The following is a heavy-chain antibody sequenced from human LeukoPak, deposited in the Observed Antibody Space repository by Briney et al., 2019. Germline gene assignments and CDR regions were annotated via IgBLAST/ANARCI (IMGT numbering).Heavy chain of an antibody. V-gene: IGHV3-48*04. CDR2: ISDSSSTI. Sequence: GGSLRLSCAASGFSFSSYSMNWVRQAPGKGLEWVSYISDSSSTIYYADSVKGRFTISRDNARNSLFLQMNGLRVEDTAVYYCARGPPLFDPWGQGTLVAVSS. J-gene: IGHJ5*02. CDR3: ARGPPLFDP. CDR1: GFSFSSYS.